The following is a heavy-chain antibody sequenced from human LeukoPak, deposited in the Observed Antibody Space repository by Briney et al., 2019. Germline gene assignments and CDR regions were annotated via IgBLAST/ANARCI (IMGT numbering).Heavy chain of an antibody. Sequence: GESLKISCKGSGYSFTSYWIGWVRQMPGKVLEWMGIIYPGGSDTRYSPSFQGQVTISADKSISTAYLQWSSLKASDTAMYYCARHSPITHCDFWSGSKYNWFDPWGQGTLVTVSS. J-gene: IGHJ5*02. CDR3: ARHSPITHCDFWSGSKYNWFDP. CDR1: GYSFTSYW. D-gene: IGHD3-3*01. CDR2: IYPGGSDT. V-gene: IGHV5-51*01.